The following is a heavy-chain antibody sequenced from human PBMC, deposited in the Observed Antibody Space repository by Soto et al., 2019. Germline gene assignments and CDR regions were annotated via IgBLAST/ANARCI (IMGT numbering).Heavy chain of an antibody. CDR2: ISFDGNNK. Sequence: QVQLVESGGGVVQPGRSLRLSCAASGFTFTNYGMHWVRQTPGKGLEWVAVISFDGNNKFYAESVKGRFTISRDTSKSTLYLQLNSLRPEDTAVYYCARDLRYSYGMDVWGHGTTVTVSS. V-gene: IGHV3-30*03. CDR1: GFTFTNYG. CDR3: ARDLRYSYGMDV. D-gene: IGHD1-1*01. J-gene: IGHJ6*02.